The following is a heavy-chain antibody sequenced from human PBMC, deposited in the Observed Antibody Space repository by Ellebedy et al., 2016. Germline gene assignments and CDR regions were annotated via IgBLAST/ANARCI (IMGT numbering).Heavy chain of an antibody. D-gene: IGHD2-15*01. Sequence: SETLSLTWTVSGGSISSYYWSWIRQPPGKGLEWIGYIYYSGSTNYNPSLKSRVTISVDTSKNQFSLKLSSVTAADTAVYYCASLSCSGGSCYLFDYWGQGTLVTVSS. CDR3: ASLSCSGGSCYLFDY. V-gene: IGHV4-59*01. J-gene: IGHJ4*02. CDR2: IYYSGST. CDR1: GGSISSYY.